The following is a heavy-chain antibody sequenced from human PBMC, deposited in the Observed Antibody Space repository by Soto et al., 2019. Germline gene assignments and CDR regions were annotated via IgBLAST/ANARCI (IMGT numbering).Heavy chain of an antibody. CDR3: AKAPYYDFWSGYPDPYYYYGMDV. Sequence: GGSLRLSCASSGFTFSNAWINWVRQAPGKGLEWVAGISYDGSNKYYADSVKGRFTISRDNSKNTLYLQMNSLRAEDTAVYYCAKAPYYDFWSGYPDPYYYYGMDVWGQGTTVTVSS. D-gene: IGHD3-3*01. CDR2: ISYDGSNK. J-gene: IGHJ6*02. V-gene: IGHV3-30*18. CDR1: GFTFSNAW.